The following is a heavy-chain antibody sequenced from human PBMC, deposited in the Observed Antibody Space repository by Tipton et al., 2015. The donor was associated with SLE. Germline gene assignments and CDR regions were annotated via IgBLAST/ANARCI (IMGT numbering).Heavy chain of an antibody. CDR3: ARGGYCSGGSCYPEYFHH. Sequence: TLSLTCAVYGGSFSGYYWSWIRQSPGKGLEWIGEINHSGSTYYNPSLKSRVTISVDTSKKQFSLKLSSVTAADTAAYYCARGGYCSGGSCYPEYFHHRGQGTLVTVSS. CDR2: INHSGST. D-gene: IGHD2-15*01. CDR1: GGSFSGYY. J-gene: IGHJ1*01. V-gene: IGHV4-34*01.